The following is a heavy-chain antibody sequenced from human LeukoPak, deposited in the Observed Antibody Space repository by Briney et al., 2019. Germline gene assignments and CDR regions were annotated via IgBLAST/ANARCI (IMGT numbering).Heavy chain of an antibody. CDR3: ASFMLGYSSGWYDY. Sequence: ASVKVSCKASGYTFTGYYMHWVRQAPGQGLEWMGWINPNSGGTNYAQKFQGRVTMTRDTSISTAYMELSRLRSDDTAVYYCASFMLGYSSGWYDYWGQGTLVTVSS. CDR2: INPNSGGT. V-gene: IGHV1-2*02. CDR1: GYTFTGYY. J-gene: IGHJ4*02. D-gene: IGHD6-19*01.